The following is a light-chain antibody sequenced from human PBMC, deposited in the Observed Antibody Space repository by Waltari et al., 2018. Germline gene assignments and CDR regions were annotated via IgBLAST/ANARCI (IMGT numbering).Light chain of an antibody. J-gene: IGKJ2*01. CDR3: QQFGSSPRGT. CDR1: QSVSSN. V-gene: IGKV3-15*01. CDR2: GAS. Sequence: EIVMTPSPATLSVSPGERATLSCRASQSVSSNLAWYQQKHGQAPRLLIYGASTRATGIPARFSGSGSGTEFTLTISSLQSEDFAVYYCQQFGSSPRGTFGQGTKLEIK.